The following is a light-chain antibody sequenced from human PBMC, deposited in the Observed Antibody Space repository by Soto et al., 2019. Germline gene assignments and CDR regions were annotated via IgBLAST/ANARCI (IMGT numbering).Light chain of an antibody. Sequence: QSALTQPRSVSGSPGQSVTISCTGTSRYVGGYNYVSWYQQHPGKAPTLMIYDVSKRPSGVPDRFSGSKSGNTASLTISGLQAEDEADYYCCSYAGSYTYVFGTGTKVTVL. CDR3: CSYAGSYTYV. V-gene: IGLV2-11*01. J-gene: IGLJ1*01. CDR2: DVS. CDR1: SRYVGGYNY.